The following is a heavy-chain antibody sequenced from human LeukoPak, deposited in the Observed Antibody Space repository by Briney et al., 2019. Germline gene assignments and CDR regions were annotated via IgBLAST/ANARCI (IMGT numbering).Heavy chain of an antibody. J-gene: IGHJ3*02. Sequence: GGSLRLSCAASGFTFSSYAMSWVRQAPGKGLEWVANIKQDGSEKYYVDSVKGRFTISRDNAKNSLYLQMNSLRAEDTAVYYCARIRILLWFGELPDIWGQGTMVTVSS. CDR1: GFTFSSYA. D-gene: IGHD3-10*01. CDR3: ARIRILLWFGELPDI. CDR2: IKQDGSEK. V-gene: IGHV3-7*01.